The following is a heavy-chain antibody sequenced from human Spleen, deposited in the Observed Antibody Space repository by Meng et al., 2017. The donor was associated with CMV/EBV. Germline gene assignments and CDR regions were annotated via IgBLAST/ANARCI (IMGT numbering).Heavy chain of an antibody. CDR3: ARFWTTRALFDY. J-gene: IGHJ4*02. Sequence: GSLRLSCTVSGGSISSYYWSWIRQPPGKGLEWIGEINHSGSTNYNPSLKSRVTISVDTSKNQFSLKLSSVTAADTAVYYCARFWTTRALFDYWGQGTLVTVSS. CDR1: GGSISSYY. CDR2: INHSGST. D-gene: IGHD1-1*01. V-gene: IGHV4-34*01.